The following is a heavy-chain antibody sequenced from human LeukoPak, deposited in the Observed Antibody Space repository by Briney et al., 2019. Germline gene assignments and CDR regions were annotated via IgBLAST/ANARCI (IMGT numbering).Heavy chain of an antibody. D-gene: IGHD3-10*01. CDR1: GGSFSGYY. Sequence: NPSETLSLTCAVYGGSFSGYYWSWIRQPPGKGLEWIGEINHSGSTNYNPSLKSRVTISVDTSKNQFSLKLSSVTAADTAVYYCARLGLYYYYYMDVWGKGTTVTVSS. CDR3: ARLGLYYYYYMDV. CDR2: INHSGST. V-gene: IGHV4-34*01. J-gene: IGHJ6*03.